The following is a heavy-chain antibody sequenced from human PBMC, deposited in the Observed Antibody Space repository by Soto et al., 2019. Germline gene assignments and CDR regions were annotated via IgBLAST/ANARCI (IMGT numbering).Heavy chain of an antibody. CDR2: IRSDGSNA. CDR3: ARGDGDYHDGNGYLGRH. D-gene: IGHD3-22*01. CDR1: GFTFSSYW. J-gene: IGHJ4*02. Sequence: SLRLSCAASGFTFSSYWMHWVRQAPGKGLVWVSRIRSDGSNAVYADSVKGRFTISRDNAENTLFFQLNSLRVEDMAVFYCARGDGDYHDGNGYLGRHWGQGTLVTV. V-gene: IGHV3-74*03.